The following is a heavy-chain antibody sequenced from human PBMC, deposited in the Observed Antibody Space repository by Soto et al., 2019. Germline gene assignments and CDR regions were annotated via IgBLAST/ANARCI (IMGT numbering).Heavy chain of an antibody. CDR2: ISYDGSNK. Sequence: GGSLRLSCAASGFTFSSYGMHWVRQAPGKGLEWVAVISYDGSNKYYADSVKGRFTISRDNSKNTLYLQMNSLRAEDTAVYYCAKDHSWLEDPYYYYYYGMDVWGQGTTVTVSS. CDR3: AKDHSWLEDPYYYYYYGMDV. V-gene: IGHV3-30*18. J-gene: IGHJ6*02. D-gene: IGHD6-13*01. CDR1: GFTFSSYG.